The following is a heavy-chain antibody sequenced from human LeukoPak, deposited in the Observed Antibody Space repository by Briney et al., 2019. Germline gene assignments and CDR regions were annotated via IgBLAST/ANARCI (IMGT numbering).Heavy chain of an antibody. CDR3: ARVERDYYGSGSYSDY. D-gene: IGHD3-10*01. CDR2: IYYSGST. Sequence: SETLSLTCTVPGGSISSSSYYWGWIRQPPGKGLEWIGSIYYSGSTYYNPSLKSRVTISVDTSKNQFSLKLSSVTAADTAVYYCARVERDYYGSGSYSDYWGQGTLVTVSS. CDR1: GGSISSSSYY. J-gene: IGHJ4*02. V-gene: IGHV4-39*07.